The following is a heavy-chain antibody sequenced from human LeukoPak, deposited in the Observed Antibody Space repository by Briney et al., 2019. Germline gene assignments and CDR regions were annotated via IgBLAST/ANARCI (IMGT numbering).Heavy chain of an antibody. J-gene: IGHJ4*02. CDR2: INWNGGST. D-gene: IGHD2-21*02. CDR3: AREGLGDSNDY. CDR1: GFTFDDYG. V-gene: IGHV3-20*04. Sequence: GGSLRLSCAASGFTFDDYGMSWVRHAPGKGLEWVSGINWNGGSTGYADSVKGRFTISRDNAKNSLYLQMNSLRAEDTAVYYCAREGLGDSNDYWGQGTLVTVSS.